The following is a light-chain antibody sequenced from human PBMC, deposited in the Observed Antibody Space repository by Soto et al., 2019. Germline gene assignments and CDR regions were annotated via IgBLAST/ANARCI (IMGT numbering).Light chain of an antibody. CDR3: QTWDTGISVV. V-gene: IGLV4-69*01. J-gene: IGLJ2*01. CDR1: RGHSNYA. CDR2: LNNDGSH. Sequence: QPVLTQSPSASASLGASVKLACTRSRGHSNYAIAWHQQQPEKGPRYLMKLNNDGSHSKGDGIPDRFSGSSSGAERYLTISSLQSEDESDYYCQTWDTGISVVFGGGTQLTVL.